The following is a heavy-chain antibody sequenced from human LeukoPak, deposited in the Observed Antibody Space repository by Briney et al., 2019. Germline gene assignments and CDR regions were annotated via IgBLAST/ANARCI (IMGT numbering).Heavy chain of an antibody. V-gene: IGHV3-30*18. D-gene: IGHD2-15*01. CDR2: ISYDGSNK. CDR3: AKIVVVTGEEDDY. CDR1: GFTFSSYG. J-gene: IGHJ4*02. Sequence: PGRSLRLSCAASGFTFSSYGMHWVRQAPGKGLEWVAVISYDGSNKYYADSVKGRFTISRDNSKNTLYLQMNSLRAEDTAVYYCAKIVVVTGEEDDYWGQGTLVTVSS.